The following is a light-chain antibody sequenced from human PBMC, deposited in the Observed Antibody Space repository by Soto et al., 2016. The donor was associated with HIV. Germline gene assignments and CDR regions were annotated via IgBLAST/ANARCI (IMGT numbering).Light chain of an antibody. CDR3: QQTDSFPFT. Sequence: DIQMTQSPSSVSASVGDRVTITCRASQAINSRLAWYQQNPGKVPEVLITATYTLQDGVPSRFSGSASGGTGTDFTLTIDSLQPEDFATYYCQQTDSFPFTFGPGTKVNV. CDR2: ATY. J-gene: IGKJ3*01. V-gene: IGKV1-12*01. CDR1: QAINSR.